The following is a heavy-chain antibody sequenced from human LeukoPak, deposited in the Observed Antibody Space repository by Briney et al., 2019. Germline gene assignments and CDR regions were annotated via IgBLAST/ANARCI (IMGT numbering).Heavy chain of an antibody. CDR1: GDSISSSSDY. Sequence: SETLSLTCTVSGDSISSSSDYCGWIRQSPGKGLEWIGTIYYSVSTYYNPALKSRVNISVDTSNNQFSLNLKSVNAADTAAFYCARPKVGDGDYAGNWFDPWGQGILVTVSS. J-gene: IGHJ5*02. D-gene: IGHD4-17*01. CDR3: ARPKVGDGDYAGNWFDP. V-gene: IGHV4-39*01. CDR2: IYYSVST.